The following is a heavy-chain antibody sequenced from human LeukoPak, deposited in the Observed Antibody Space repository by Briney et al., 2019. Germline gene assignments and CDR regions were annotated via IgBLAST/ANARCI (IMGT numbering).Heavy chain of an antibody. Sequence: GGSLRLSCAASGFTFSTYAMHWVRQAPGKGLEWVAVMSYDGSNKFYADSVKGRFTISRDNSKNTLYLQMNSLRAEDTAVYYCAREAYGRRFDPWGQGTLVTVSS. CDR2: MSYDGSNK. V-gene: IGHV3-30*04. J-gene: IGHJ5*02. CDR3: AREAYGRRFDP. CDR1: GFTFSTYA. D-gene: IGHD3-10*01.